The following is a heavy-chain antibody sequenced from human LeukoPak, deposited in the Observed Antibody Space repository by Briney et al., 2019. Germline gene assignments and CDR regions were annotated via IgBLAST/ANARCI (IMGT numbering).Heavy chain of an antibody. Sequence: GGSLRLSCAASGFTFSNYAMHWVRQAPGKGLEWVAVISYDGSNKYYADSVKGRFTISRDNSKNTLYLQMNSLRAEDTAVYYCAAPKYYYYGMDVWGQGTTVTVSS. CDR1: GFTFSNYA. CDR2: ISYDGSNK. CDR3: AAPKYYYYGMDV. J-gene: IGHJ6*02. V-gene: IGHV3-30-3*01.